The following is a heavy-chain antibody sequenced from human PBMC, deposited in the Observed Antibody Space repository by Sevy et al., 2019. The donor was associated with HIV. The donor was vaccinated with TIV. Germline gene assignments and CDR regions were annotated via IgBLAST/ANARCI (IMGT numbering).Heavy chain of an antibody. CDR1: GGSISSYY. D-gene: IGHD2-15*01. V-gene: IGHV4-4*07. J-gene: IGHJ5*02. CDR2: IYTSGST. Sequence: SKTLSLTCTVSGGSISSYYWSWIRQPAGKGLEWIGRIYTSGSTNYNPSLKSRVTMSVDTSKNQFSLKLGSVTAADTAVYYWARAPGRYCSGGSCYSNWFDPWGQGTLVTVSS. CDR3: ARAPGRYCSGGSCYSNWFDP.